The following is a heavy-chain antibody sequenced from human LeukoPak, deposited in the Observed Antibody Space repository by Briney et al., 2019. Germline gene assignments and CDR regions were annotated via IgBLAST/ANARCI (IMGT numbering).Heavy chain of an antibody. V-gene: IGHV3-7*03. Sequence: GGSLRLSCAASGLSFSNYWMTWVRQAPGKGLERVADINGDGSHSYCVDSVKGRFTLSRDNAKNSLFLQMNSLRAEDTAVYYCVKNSGWYCLDYWGQGTLVTVSS. D-gene: IGHD6-13*01. CDR2: INGDGSHS. J-gene: IGHJ4*02. CDR1: GLSFSNYW. CDR3: VKNSGWYCLDY.